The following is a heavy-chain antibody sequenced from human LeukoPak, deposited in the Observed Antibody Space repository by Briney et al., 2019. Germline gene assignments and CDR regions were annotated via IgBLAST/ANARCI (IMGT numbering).Heavy chain of an antibody. J-gene: IGHJ5*02. CDR2: INHSGST. Sequence: PSETLSLTCAVYGGSFSGYYWSWIRQPPGKGLEWIGEINHSGSTNYNPSLKSRVTISVDTSKNQFSLKLSSVTAADTAVYYCARVLLWFGGPNWFDPWGQGTLVTVSS. D-gene: IGHD3-10*01. CDR3: ARVLLWFGGPNWFDP. V-gene: IGHV4-34*01. CDR1: GGSFSGYY.